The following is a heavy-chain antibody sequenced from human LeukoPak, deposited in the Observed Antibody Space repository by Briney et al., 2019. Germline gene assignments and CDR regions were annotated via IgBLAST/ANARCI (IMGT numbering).Heavy chain of an antibody. CDR2: IYYSGST. V-gene: IGHV4-31*03. J-gene: IGHJ4*02. CDR3: ARDAPLEYSSSSGFDY. Sequence: PSETLSLTCTVSGGSISSGGYYWSWIRQHPGKGLEWIGYIYYSGSTYYNPSLKSRVTISVDTSKNQFSLKLSSVTAADTAVYYCARDAPLEYSSSSGFDYWAREPWSPSPQ. D-gene: IGHD6-6*01. CDR1: GGSISSGGYY.